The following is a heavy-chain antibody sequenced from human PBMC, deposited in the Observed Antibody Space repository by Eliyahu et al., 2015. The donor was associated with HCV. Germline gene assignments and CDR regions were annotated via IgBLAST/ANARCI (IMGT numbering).Heavy chain of an antibody. J-gene: IGHJ5*02. CDR1: GGXIXTYY. CDR2: IHYSGST. Sequence: QVQLQESGPGLVKPXETLSLTCXVSGGXIXTYYWXWXRQPPGKGLQWIGYIHYSGSTNYNPSLKSRVTISIDTSKNQFSLNLTSVTAADTAMYYCASGGGGIAVTGTGGWFDPWGQGTLVTVSS. CDR3: ASGGGGIAVTGTGGWFDP. D-gene: IGHD6-19*01. V-gene: IGHV4-59*01.